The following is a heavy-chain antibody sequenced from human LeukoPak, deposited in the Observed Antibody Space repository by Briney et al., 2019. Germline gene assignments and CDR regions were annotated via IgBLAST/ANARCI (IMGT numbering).Heavy chain of an antibody. CDR1: GFTFRGYW. Sequence: PGGSLRLSCAASGFTFRGYWMHWVRQAPGKGLVWVSRISSDGTSTTYADSVKGRFTISRDNAKNTLYLQLDSLRAEDTAIYYCASPAWSDALDMWGQGTRVTVSS. D-gene: IGHD2-15*01. V-gene: IGHV3-74*01. CDR3: ASPAWSDALDM. CDR2: ISSDGTST. J-gene: IGHJ3*02.